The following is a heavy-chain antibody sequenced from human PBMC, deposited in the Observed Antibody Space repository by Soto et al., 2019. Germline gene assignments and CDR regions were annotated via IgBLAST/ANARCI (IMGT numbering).Heavy chain of an antibody. D-gene: IGHD3-22*01. CDR3: GREGRGYAVDY. Sequence: PGGSLRLSCAASGFSMISNYMTWVRQAPGKGLEWVTVIYTGGSTYYADSVKGRFTISRDDSKNTLSLQMNSLRAEDTAVYYCGREGRGYAVDYWGQGTLVTVSS. CDR1: GFSMISNY. J-gene: IGHJ4*02. CDR2: IYTGGST. V-gene: IGHV3-53*01.